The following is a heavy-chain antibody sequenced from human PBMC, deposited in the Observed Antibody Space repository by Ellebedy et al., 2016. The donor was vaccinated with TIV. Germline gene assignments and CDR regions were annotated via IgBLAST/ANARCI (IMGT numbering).Heavy chain of an antibody. CDR3: ARRDPNSVSSDGAFDV. CDR1: GVSISDTAYY. CDR2: ICYSGRI. D-gene: IGHD5/OR15-5a*01. J-gene: IGHJ3*01. V-gene: IGHV4-39*01. Sequence: SETLSLXXTVSGVSISDTAYYWAWIRQPPGKGLEWIGSICYSGRIYYNPSLKSRVTISMDSSKNQFSFKVTSVTAADTAVYYCARRDPNSVSSDGAFDVWGRGTMVTVSS.